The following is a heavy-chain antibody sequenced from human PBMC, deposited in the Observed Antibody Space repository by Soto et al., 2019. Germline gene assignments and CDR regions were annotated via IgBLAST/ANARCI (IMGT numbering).Heavy chain of an antibody. V-gene: IGHV4-31*03. CDR1: GGSISSGAYY. CDR2: IYYSGST. CDR3: AIYASSGSRGFQH. Sequence: QVQLQESGPGLVKPSQTLSLTCTVSGGSISSGAYYWSWIRQHPGKGLEWIGYIYYSGSTYYNPSLKSRVTISVDTSQDQFSPKLSSVTAADAAVYFCAIYASSGSRGFQHWGQGTLVTVSS. J-gene: IGHJ1*01. D-gene: IGHD3-22*01.